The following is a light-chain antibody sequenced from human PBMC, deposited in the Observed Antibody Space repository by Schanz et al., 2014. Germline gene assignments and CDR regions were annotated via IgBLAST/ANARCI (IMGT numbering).Light chain of an antibody. V-gene: IGLV2-14*01. CDR2: DVT. J-gene: IGLJ2*01. CDR3: SSHTAITTAVV. Sequence: QSALTQPASVSASPGQSIIISCTGTSSDVGGYNYVSWYQQHPGKAPKLMIYDVTKRPSGVPDRFSGSKSGNTASLTISGLQAEDEADYHCSSHTAITTAVVFGGGTKVTVL. CDR1: SSDVGGYNY.